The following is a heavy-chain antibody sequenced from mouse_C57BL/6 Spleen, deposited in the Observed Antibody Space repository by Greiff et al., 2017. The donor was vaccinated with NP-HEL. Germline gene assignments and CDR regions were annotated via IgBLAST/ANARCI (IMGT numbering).Heavy chain of an antibody. V-gene: IGHV1-80*01. Sequence: QVQLQQSGAELVKPGASVKISCKASGYAFSSYWMNWVKQRPGKGLEWIGQIYPGDGDTNYNGKFKGKATLTADKSSSTAYMQLSSLTSEDSAVYLCARGTLLAYFDYWGQGTTLTVSS. J-gene: IGHJ2*01. CDR2: IYPGDGDT. CDR1: GYAFSSYW. CDR3: ARGTLLAYFDY. D-gene: IGHD1-1*01.